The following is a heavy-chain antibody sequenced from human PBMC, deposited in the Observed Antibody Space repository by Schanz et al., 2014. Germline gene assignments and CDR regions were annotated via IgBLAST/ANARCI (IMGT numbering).Heavy chain of an antibody. J-gene: IGHJ4*02. V-gene: IGHV3-7*01. D-gene: IGHD3-22*01. Sequence: EVQLVESGGGLLQPGGSLRLSCAASGFTFGTFWMSWVRQAPGKGREWVANINQDGSDKSYVDSVKGRFTISRDNAKNSLYLQMNSLRAEDTAVYYCARDKGGYYPFDYWGQGSLVTVSS. CDR3: ARDKGGYYPFDY. CDR1: GFTFGTFW. CDR2: INQDGSDK.